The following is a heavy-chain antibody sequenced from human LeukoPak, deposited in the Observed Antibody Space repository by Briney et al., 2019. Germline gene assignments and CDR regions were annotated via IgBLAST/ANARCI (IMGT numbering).Heavy chain of an antibody. CDR2: ISSTSSYI. Sequence: PGGSLRLSCAASGFTFSSYNMNWVRQAPGKGLEWVSSISSTSSYIYYADSVKGRFTISRDNAKNSLYLQMNSLRAGDTAVYYCARNRLHYVEYEKTFDYWGQGTLVTVSS. V-gene: IGHV3-21*01. D-gene: IGHD4-17*01. J-gene: IGHJ4*02. CDR3: ARNRLHYVEYEKTFDY. CDR1: GFTFSSYN.